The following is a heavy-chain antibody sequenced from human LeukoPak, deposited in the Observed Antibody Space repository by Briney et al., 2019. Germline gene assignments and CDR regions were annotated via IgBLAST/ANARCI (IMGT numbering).Heavy chain of an antibody. V-gene: IGHV1-18*01. CDR3: ARGSSITMIVVPESSAFDI. CDR1: GYTFTSYG. CDR2: ISAYNGNT. J-gene: IGHJ3*02. Sequence: ASVKVSCKASGYTFTSYGISWVRQAPGQGLERMGWISAYNGNTNYAQKLQGRVTMTTDTSTSTAYMELRSLRSDDTAVYYCARGSSITMIVVPESSAFDIWGQGTMVTLSS. D-gene: IGHD3-22*01.